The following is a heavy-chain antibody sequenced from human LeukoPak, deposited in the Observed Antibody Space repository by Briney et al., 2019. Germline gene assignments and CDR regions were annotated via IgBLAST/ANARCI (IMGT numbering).Heavy chain of an antibody. CDR3: ARQYYYDSSAPFGP. Sequence: NPSETLSLTCAVYGGSFSGYYWSWVRQPPGKGLEWIGYIYYSGSTNYNPSLKSRVTISVDTSKNQFSLKLSSVTAADTAVYYCARQYYYDSSAPFGPWGQGTLVTVSS. CDR1: GGSFSGYY. D-gene: IGHD3-22*01. J-gene: IGHJ5*02. CDR2: IYYSGST. V-gene: IGHV4-59*08.